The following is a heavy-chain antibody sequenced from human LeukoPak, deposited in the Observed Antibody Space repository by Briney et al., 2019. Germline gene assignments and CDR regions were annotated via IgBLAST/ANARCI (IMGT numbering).Heavy chain of an antibody. CDR2: ISYDGSSK. D-gene: IGHD3-3*01. Sequence: PGRSLRLSCAASGFTFSSYGMHWVRQAPGKGLEWVAVISYDGSSKYYADSVKGRFTISRDNSKNTLYLQMNSLRAEDTAVYYCAKKSKLYREYLNYGGQGTLVTVSS. CDR3: AKKSKLYREYLNY. V-gene: IGHV3-30*18. CDR1: GFTFSSYG. J-gene: IGHJ4*01.